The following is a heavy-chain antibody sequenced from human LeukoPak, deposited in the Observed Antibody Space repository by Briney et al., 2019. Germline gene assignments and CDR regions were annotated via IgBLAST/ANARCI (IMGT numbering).Heavy chain of an antibody. CDR2: INTDGSST. CDR1: GFTFTSYW. J-gene: IGHJ4*02. CDR3: GRALGSPLDF. Sequence: GGSLRLSCAASGFTFTSYWMYWVRQAPGKGLVWVSLINTDGSSTNYADSVKGRFTISRDNAKNTVYLQMNSLRAEDTAVYYCGRALGSPLDFWGQGTLVIVSS. D-gene: IGHD1-26*01. V-gene: IGHV3-74*01.